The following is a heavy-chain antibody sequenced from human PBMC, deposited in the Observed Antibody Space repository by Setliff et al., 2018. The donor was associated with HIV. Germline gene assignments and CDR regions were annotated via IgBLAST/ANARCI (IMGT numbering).Heavy chain of an antibody. CDR1: GGSISSGGYY. D-gene: IGHD6-19*01. Sequence: PSETLSLTCTVSGGSISSGGYYWSWIRQHPGKGLEWIGYIYYSGSTYYNPSLKSRVTISVDTSKNQFSLNLNSVTAADTAIYYCARAPFPVAGFDYFDHWGQGTQVTVSS. CDR2: IYYSGST. V-gene: IGHV4-31*03. J-gene: IGHJ4*02. CDR3: ARAPFPVAGFDYFDH.